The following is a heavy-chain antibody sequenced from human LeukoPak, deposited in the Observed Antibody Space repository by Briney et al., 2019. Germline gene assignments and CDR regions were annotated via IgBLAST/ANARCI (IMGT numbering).Heavy chain of an antibody. CDR1: GGSISSYY. D-gene: IGHD5-12*01. Sequence: SETLSLTCTVSGGSISSYYWSWIRQPPGKGLEWIGYIYYSGSTNYNPSLKSRVTISGDTSKNQFSLKLSSVTAADTAVYYCARGMGSGYDLPFDYWGQGTLVTVSS. CDR3: ARGMGSGYDLPFDY. CDR2: IYYSGST. V-gene: IGHV4-59*01. J-gene: IGHJ4*02.